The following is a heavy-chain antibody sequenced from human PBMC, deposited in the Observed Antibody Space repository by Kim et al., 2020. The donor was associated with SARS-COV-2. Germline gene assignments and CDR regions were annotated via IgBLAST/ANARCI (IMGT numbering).Heavy chain of an antibody. CDR2: ISSSSSYI. D-gene: IGHD1-26*01. Sequence: GGSLRLSCAASGFTFSSYSMNWVRQAPGKGLEWVSSISSSSSYIYYADSVKGRFTISRDNAKNSLYLQMNSLRAEDTAVYYCARDRGELKAYFDYWGQGTLVTVSS. CDR1: GFTFSSYS. CDR3: ARDRGELKAYFDY. V-gene: IGHV3-21*01. J-gene: IGHJ4*02.